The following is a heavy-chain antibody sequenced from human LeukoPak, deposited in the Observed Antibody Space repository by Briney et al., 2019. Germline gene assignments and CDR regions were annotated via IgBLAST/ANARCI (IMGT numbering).Heavy chain of an antibody. V-gene: IGHV1-2*04. CDR1: GYTFTGYY. J-gene: IGHJ4*02. CDR2: INPNSGGT. CDR3: ARDYGGNSGAFDY. D-gene: IGHD4-23*01. Sequence: ASVKVSCKASGYTFTGYYMHWVRQAPGQGLEWMGWINPNSGGTNYAQKFQGWVTMTRDTSISTAYMELSRLRSDDTAVYYCARDYGGNSGAFDYWGPGTLVTVSS.